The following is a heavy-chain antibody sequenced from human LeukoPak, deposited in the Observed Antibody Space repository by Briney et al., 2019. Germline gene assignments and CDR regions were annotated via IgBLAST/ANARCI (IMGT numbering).Heavy chain of an antibody. Sequence: GSLRLSCSASGFTFSNCPMHWVRQAPGKGLEYVSAISSNGDSTYYADSVKGRFTISRDNSRNTLSLQMSSLRAEDTAMYYCATYYDSGPCKDWGQGTLVTVSS. CDR1: GFTFSNCP. V-gene: IGHV3-64D*06. J-gene: IGHJ4*02. D-gene: IGHD3-22*01. CDR2: ISSNGDST. CDR3: ATYYDSGPCKD.